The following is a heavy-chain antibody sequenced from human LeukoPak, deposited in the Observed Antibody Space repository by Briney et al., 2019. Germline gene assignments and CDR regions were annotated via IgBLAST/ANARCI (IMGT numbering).Heavy chain of an antibody. CDR3: ARAKYYYDSSGYYVSSPYYFDY. Sequence: GGSLRLSCAASGFTVSSNYMSWVRQAPGKGLEWVSVIYSGGSTYYADSVKGRFTISRDNSKNTLYLQMNSLRAEDTAVYYCARAKYYYDSSGYYVSSPYYFDYWGQGTLVTVSS. CDR2: IYSGGST. CDR1: GFTVSSNY. D-gene: IGHD3-22*01. V-gene: IGHV3-53*01. J-gene: IGHJ4*02.